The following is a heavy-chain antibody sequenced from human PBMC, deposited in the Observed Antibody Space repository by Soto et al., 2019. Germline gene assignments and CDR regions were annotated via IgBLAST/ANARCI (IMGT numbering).Heavy chain of an antibody. D-gene: IGHD6-13*01. V-gene: IGHV1-18*04. CDR1: CQTFTSYG. J-gene: IGHJ3*02. CDR3: ARGKQLARLDAFDI. CDR2: ISAYNGNT. Sequence: GTSAKVSCKASCQTFTSYGISWVRQAHGQGLEWMGWISAYNGNTNYAQKLQGRVTMTTDTSTSTAYMELRSLRSDDTAVYYCARGKQLARLDAFDIWGQGTMVTVSS.